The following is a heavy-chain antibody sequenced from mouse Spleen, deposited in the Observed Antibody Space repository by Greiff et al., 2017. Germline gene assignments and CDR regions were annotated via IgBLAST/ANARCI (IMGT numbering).Heavy chain of an antibody. CDR2: ISSGGGNT. CDR3: ARLGRAMDY. J-gene: IGHJ4*01. V-gene: IGHV5-9*01. CDR1: GFTFSSYT. Sequence: EVMLVESGGGLVKPGGSLKLSCAASGFTFSSYTMSWVRQTPAKRLEWVATISSGGGNTYYPDSVKGRFTISRDNARNTLYLQISSLRSEDTAMYYCARLGRAMDYWGQGTSVTVSS.